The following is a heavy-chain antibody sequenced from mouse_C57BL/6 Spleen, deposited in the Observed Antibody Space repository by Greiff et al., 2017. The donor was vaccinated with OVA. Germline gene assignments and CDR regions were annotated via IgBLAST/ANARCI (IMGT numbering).Heavy chain of an antibody. CDR3: ARSDSSGYGFAY. CDR1: GYTFTSYG. V-gene: IGHV1-81*01. CDR2: IYPRSGNT. D-gene: IGHD3-2*02. Sequence: QVQPQQSGAELARPGASVKLSCKASGYTFTSYGISWVKQRTGQGLEWIGEIYPRSGNTYYNEKFKGKATLTADKSSSTAYMELRSLTSEDSAVYFCARSDSSGYGFAYWGQGTLVTVSA. J-gene: IGHJ3*01.